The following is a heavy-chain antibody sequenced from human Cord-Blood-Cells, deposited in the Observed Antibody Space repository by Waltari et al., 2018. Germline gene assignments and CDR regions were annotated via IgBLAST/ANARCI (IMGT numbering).Heavy chain of an antibody. D-gene: IGHD6-13*01. V-gene: IGHV1-8*01. CDR1: GYTFTSYD. J-gene: IGHJ4*02. Sequence: QVQLVQSGAEVKKPGASVKVSCKASGYTFTSYDINWVRQATGQGFEWMGWMNPNSGNTGYAQKFQGRVTMTRNSSISTAYMELSSLGSEDTAVYYCARGARGGAAAGTDYWGQGTLVTVSS. CDR2: MNPNSGNT. CDR3: ARGARGGAAAGTDY.